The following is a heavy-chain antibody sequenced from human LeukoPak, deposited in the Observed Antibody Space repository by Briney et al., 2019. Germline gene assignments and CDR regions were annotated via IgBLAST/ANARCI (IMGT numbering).Heavy chain of an antibody. D-gene: IGHD5/OR15-5a*01. CDR2: FDPEDGET. CDR1: GYTLTELS. J-gene: IGHJ4*02. V-gene: IGHV1-24*01. CDR3: ATDLTHSVYYFDY. Sequence: ASVKVSCKVSGYTLTELSMHWVRQAPGKGLEWMGGFDPEDGETIYAQKFQGRVTMTEDTSTDTAYMELSSLRSEDTAVYYSATDLTHSVYYFDYWGQGTLVTVSS.